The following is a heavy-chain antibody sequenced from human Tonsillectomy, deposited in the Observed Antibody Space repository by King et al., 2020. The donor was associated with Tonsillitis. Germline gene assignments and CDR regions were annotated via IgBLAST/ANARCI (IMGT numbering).Heavy chain of an antibody. CDR2: IESKTDGGTT. J-gene: IGHJ4*02. CDR3: TTEFSGWVMFDY. D-gene: IGHD6-19*01. Sequence: EVQLVESGGGLVKPGGSLRLSCAASGFTFSSAWVSWVRQAPGKGLEWVGRIESKTDGGTTDYAAPVNGRFTISRDDSKNTLYLHMNSLKTEDTALYYCTTEFSGWVMFDYWGQGTLVTVSS. V-gene: IGHV3-15*04. CDR1: GFTFSSAW.